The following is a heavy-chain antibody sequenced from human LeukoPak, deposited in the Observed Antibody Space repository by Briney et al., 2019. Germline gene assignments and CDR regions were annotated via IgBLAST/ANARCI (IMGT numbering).Heavy chain of an antibody. Sequence: SVKVSFKASGGTFSSYAISWVRQAPGQGLEWMGGIIPIFGTANYAQKFQGRVTITADESTSTAYMAMSSLRSEDTAVHYCARDRWVIVPAAIGDYYYYYYMDVWGKGTTVTVSS. D-gene: IGHD2-2*02. CDR3: ARDRWVIVPAAIGDYYYYYYMDV. V-gene: IGHV1-69*01. CDR2: IIPIFGTA. CDR1: GGTFSSYA. J-gene: IGHJ6*03.